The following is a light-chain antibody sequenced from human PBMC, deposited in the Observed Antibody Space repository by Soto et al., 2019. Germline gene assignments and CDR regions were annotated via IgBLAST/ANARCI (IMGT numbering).Light chain of an antibody. CDR2: AAY. CDR1: KTVSNY. Sequence: DIQMTQSPSSLSASVGDRVTIHCRGSKTVSNYLNWYQKKPGKAPPPLIYAAYTLQRGVPSRFSGSGSWTDFTLTIGSLQPEDSATYYCQQRYSPPPITFGQGTRLESK. V-gene: IGKV1-39*01. J-gene: IGKJ5*01. CDR3: QQRYSPPPIT.